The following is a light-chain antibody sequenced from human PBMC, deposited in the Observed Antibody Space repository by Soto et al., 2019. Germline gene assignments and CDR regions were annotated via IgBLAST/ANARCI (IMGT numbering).Light chain of an antibody. J-gene: IGKJ1*01. Sequence: DIQMTQSPSTLSASVGDRVTITCRASQSISSWLAWYQQKPGKAPKLLIYKTARVESGVPSRFSGSGSGTEFTLAISSLQPDDSATYYCQQYNSYSWTCGQGTKADVK. V-gene: IGKV1-5*03. CDR1: QSISSW. CDR2: KTA. CDR3: QQYNSYSWT.